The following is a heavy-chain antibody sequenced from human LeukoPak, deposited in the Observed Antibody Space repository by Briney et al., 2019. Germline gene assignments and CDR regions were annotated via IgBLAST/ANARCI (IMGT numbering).Heavy chain of an antibody. Sequence: PSQTLSLTCTVSGGSISSGGYYWSWIRQHPGKGLEWIGYIYYSGSTYYNPSLKSRVTISVDTSKNQFPLKLSSVTAADTAVYYCARVKYYYGSGGRTRYYFDYWGQGTLVTVSS. V-gene: IGHV4-31*03. CDR2: IYYSGST. D-gene: IGHD3-10*01. J-gene: IGHJ4*02. CDR1: GGSISSGGYY. CDR3: ARVKYYYGSGGRTRYYFDY.